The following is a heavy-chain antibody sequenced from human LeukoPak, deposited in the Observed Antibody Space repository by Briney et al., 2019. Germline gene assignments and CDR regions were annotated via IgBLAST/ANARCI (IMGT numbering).Heavy chain of an antibody. Sequence: GGSLRLSCAASGFTFSSYAMSWVRQAPGKGLEWVSAISGSGGSTCYADSVKGRFTISRDNSKNTLYLQMNSLRAEDTAVYYCAKDLVRGVIPYYFDYWGQGTLVTVSS. CDR2: ISGSGGST. CDR3: AKDLVRGVIPYYFDY. J-gene: IGHJ4*02. CDR1: GFTFSSYA. D-gene: IGHD3-10*01. V-gene: IGHV3-23*01.